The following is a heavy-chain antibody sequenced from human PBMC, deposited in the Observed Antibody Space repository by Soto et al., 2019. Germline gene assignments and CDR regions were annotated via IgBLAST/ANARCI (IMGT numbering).Heavy chain of an antibody. D-gene: IGHD2-21*02. Sequence: AASVKVSCKVSGYTLTELSMHWVRQAPGKGLEWMGGFDPEDGETIYAQKFQGRVTMTEDTSTDTAYMELSSLRAEDTAVYFCARQYCGADCYTHDAIDMWGQGTLVTVSS. J-gene: IGHJ3*02. V-gene: IGHV1-24*01. CDR1: GYTLTELS. CDR3: ARQYCGADCYTHDAIDM. CDR2: FDPEDGET.